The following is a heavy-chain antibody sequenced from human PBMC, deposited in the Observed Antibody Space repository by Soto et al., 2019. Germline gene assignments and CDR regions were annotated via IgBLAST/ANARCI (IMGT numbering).Heavy chain of an antibody. D-gene: IGHD4-17*01. J-gene: IGHJ4*02. CDR1: GVSVSSGSFY. V-gene: IGHV4-61*01. Sequence: QVQLQESGPGLVKPSETLSLTCTVSGVSVSSGSFYWAWIRQPPGKGLEWIGFGSYSGTTNYKPSLKRRVTIFVDTSRSQISLKVSSLTAADTAVYYCARGATVTQYDYWGQGTLVTVSS. CDR2: GSYSGTT. CDR3: ARGATVTQYDY.